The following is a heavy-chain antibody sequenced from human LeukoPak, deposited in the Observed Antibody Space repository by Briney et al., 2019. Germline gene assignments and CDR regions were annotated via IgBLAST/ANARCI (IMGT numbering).Heavy chain of an antibody. CDR1: GFGVSNNY. J-gene: IGHJ3*02. CDR2: IYSGAST. V-gene: IGHV3-53*01. Sequence: GGSLRLSCAASGFGVSNNYMSWVRQAPGKGLEWVAVIYSGASTVYADAVKGRFTLSRDNSQNALFLQMNSLKVEDTAVYYCARDSGLNAFDIGGQGTMVTVSS. CDR3: ARDSGLNAFDI.